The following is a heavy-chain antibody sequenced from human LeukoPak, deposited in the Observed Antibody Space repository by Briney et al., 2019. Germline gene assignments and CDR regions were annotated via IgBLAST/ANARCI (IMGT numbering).Heavy chain of an antibody. D-gene: IGHD3-10*01. CDR3: ARRGYYYYGMDV. Sequence: GESLRISCKDSGHRFTSYWISWVRQMPGKGLGWMGRIDPSDSYTNSSPSFLGHVTISVDKSISTAFLQWTSLKSSDSAMYYCARRGYYYYGMDVWGQGTTVTVSS. CDR1: GHRFTSYW. J-gene: IGHJ6*02. V-gene: IGHV5-10-1*01. CDR2: IDPSDSYT.